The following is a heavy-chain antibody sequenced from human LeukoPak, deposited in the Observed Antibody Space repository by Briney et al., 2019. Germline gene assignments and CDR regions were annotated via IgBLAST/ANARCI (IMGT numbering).Heavy chain of an antibody. CDR3: ARDNQIIVGATEFDY. CDR1: GGYISSSNYY. D-gene: IGHD1-26*01. Sequence: SETLSLTCTVSGGYISSSNYYWGWIRQPPGKGLEWIGSIYYSGSTYYNPSLKSRVTISVDTSKNQFSLKLSSVTAADTAVYYCARDNQIIVGATEFDYWGQGTLVTVSS. V-gene: IGHV4-39*07. J-gene: IGHJ4*02. CDR2: IYYSGST.